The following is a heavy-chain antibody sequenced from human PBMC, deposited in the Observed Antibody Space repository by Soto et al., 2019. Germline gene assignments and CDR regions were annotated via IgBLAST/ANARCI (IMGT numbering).Heavy chain of an antibody. CDR2: IYYSGST. Sequence: PSETLSLTCTVSGGSISSGGYYWSWIRQHPGKGLEWIGYIYYSGSTYYNPSLKSRVTISVDTSKNQFSLKLSSVTAADTAVYYCASSFYYYDSSGRENWFDPWGQGTLVTV. V-gene: IGHV4-31*03. J-gene: IGHJ5*02. D-gene: IGHD3-22*01. CDR1: GGSISSGGYY. CDR3: ASSFYYYDSSGRENWFDP.